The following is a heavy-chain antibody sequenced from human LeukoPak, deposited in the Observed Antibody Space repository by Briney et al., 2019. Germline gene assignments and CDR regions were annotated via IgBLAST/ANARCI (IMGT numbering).Heavy chain of an antibody. D-gene: IGHD1-26*01. CDR3: ARDGWWELLRNDAFDI. V-gene: IGHV1-18*01. CDR1: GYTFTSYD. CDR2: MNPNSGAT. J-gene: IGHJ3*02. Sequence: GASVKVSCKASGYTFTSYDINWVRQATGQGLEWMGWMNPNSGATNYAQKLQGRVTMTTDTSTSTAYMELRSLRSDDTAVYYCARDGWWELLRNDAFDIWGQGTMVTVSS.